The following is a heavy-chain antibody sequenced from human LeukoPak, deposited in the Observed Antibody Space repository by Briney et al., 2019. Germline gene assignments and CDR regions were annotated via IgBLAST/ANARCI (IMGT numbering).Heavy chain of an antibody. CDR1: GFTFTTYA. CDR2: VSGSGGST. CDR3: AELGITMIGGV. J-gene: IGHJ6*04. Sequence: GGSLRLSCAASGFTFTTYAMSWVRQAPGKGLEWISGVSGSGGSTQYADSVKGRFTISRDNSKNTLYLQMNSLRAEDTAVYYCAELGITMIGGVWGKGTTVTISS. D-gene: IGHD3-10*02. V-gene: IGHV3-23*01.